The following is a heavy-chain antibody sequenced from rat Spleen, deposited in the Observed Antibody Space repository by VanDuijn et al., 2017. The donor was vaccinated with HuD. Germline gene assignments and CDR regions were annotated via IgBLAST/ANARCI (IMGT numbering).Heavy chain of an antibody. CDR2: ITSGGSST. CDR1: GFTFSSFA. J-gene: IGHJ2*01. V-gene: IGHV5-7*01. D-gene: IGHD1-1*01. Sequence: EVQLVESGGGLVQPGRSLKLSCAASGFTFSSFAMAWVRQAPKKGLEWVATITSGGSSTYYRDSVKGRFTVSRDNAKTTLYLQMDSLRSEDTATYYCARHPDYSNYFDYWGQGVMVTVSS. CDR3: ARHPDYSNYFDY.